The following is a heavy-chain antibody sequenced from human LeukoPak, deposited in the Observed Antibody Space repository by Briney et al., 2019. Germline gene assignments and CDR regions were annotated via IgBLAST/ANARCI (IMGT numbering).Heavy chain of an antibody. V-gene: IGHV3-23*01. Sequence: PGGSLRLSCAASEFAFSTYAMNWVRQAPGKGLEWVSAISGSGGRTYYTDSVKGRFTISRDNSKNTLSLQMNSLRDEDTATYYCAKEVYCGRDCYNPGYGVDVWGQGTTVTVSS. J-gene: IGHJ6*02. D-gene: IGHD2-21*02. CDR2: ISGSGGRT. CDR3: AKEVYCGRDCYNPGYGVDV. CDR1: EFAFSTYA.